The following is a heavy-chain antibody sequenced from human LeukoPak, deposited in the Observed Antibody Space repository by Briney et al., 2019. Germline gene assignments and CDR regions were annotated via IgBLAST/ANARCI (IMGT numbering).Heavy chain of an antibody. CDR2: ISYDGSNK. CDR1: GFTFSSYA. J-gene: IGHJ4*02. V-gene: IGHV3-30*04. Sequence: GGSLRLSCAASGFTFSSYAMHWVRQAPGKGLEWVAVISYDGSNKYYADSVKGRFTISRDNSKNTLYLQMNSLRAEDTAVYYCARDTAPRIGDFDYWGQGTLVTVSS. CDR3: ARDTAPRIGDFDY. D-gene: IGHD5-18*01.